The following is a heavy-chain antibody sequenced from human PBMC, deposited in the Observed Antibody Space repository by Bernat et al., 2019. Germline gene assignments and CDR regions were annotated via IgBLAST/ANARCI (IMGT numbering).Heavy chain of an antibody. CDR3: ALDSSSSDYFDY. D-gene: IGHD6-6*01. Sequence: EVQLVESGGGLVQPGGSLRLSCAASGFTVSSSYMSWVRQAPGKGLEWVSLIYSGGRTDYAESVKGRFTISRDNSKNTLFLQMDSLRAEDTAVYYCALDSSSSDYFDYWGQGTLVTVSS. CDR2: IYSGGRT. J-gene: IGHJ4*02. CDR1: GFTVSSSY. V-gene: IGHV3-66*01.